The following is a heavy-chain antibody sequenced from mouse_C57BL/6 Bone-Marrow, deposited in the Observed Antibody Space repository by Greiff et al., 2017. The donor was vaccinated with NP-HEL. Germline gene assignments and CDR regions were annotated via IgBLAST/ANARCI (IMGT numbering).Heavy chain of an antibody. CDR2: INPNNGGT. CDR1: GYTFTDYN. CDR3: ARNFYYGRRAWFAY. V-gene: IGHV1-18*01. J-gene: IGHJ3*01. D-gene: IGHD1-1*01. Sequence: VQLQQSGPELVKPGASVKIPCKASGYTFTDYNMDWVKQSHGKSLEWIGDINPNNGGTIYNQKFKGKATLTVDKSSSTAYMELRSLTSEDTAVYYCARNFYYGRRAWFAYWGQGTLVTVSA.